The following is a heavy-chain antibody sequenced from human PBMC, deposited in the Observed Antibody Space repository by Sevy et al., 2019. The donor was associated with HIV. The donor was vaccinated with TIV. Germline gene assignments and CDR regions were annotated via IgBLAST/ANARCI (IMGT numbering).Heavy chain of an antibody. D-gene: IGHD1-26*01. V-gene: IGHV3-23*01. CDR1: GFTLISYA. J-gene: IGHJ3*02. CDR3: ARDEFIVGPILGAFPI. Sequence: GGSLRLSCKASGFTLISYAMSWVRQAPGEGLEWVSTITGNGDSTYYADSVKGRFTSSRDNSKNTLFLHMNSLTAEDTAVYYGARDEFIVGPILGAFPIWGQGTMVTVSS. CDR2: ITGNGDST.